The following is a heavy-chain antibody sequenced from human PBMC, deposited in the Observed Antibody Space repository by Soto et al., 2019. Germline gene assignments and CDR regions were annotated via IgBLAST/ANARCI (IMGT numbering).Heavy chain of an antibody. Sequence: PGGSLRLSCAASGFTFSSYSMNWVRQAPGKGLEWVSSISSSSSYIYYADSVKGRFTISRDNAKNSLYLQMNSLRAEDTAVYYCAREDRSGWYGYAFDIWGQGTMVTV. CDR3: AREDRSGWYGYAFDI. J-gene: IGHJ3*02. CDR1: GFTFSSYS. D-gene: IGHD6-19*01. V-gene: IGHV3-21*01. CDR2: ISSSSSYI.